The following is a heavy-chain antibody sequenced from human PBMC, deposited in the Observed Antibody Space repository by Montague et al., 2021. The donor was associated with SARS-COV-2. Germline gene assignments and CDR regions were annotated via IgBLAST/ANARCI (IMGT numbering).Heavy chain of an antibody. CDR1: GGSISTTNYY. Sequence: SETLSLTCTVSGGSISTTNYYWAWIRQPPGKGLEWVGSIYNSDNTYYNPSLESRLTMSVDTSKNQFSLKLRSVTAAGAAVYHCVRAWGYGDCAGLHLAPWGQGTLVTVSS. J-gene: IGHJ5*02. D-gene: IGHD4-17*01. CDR2: IYNSDNT. CDR3: VRAWGYGDCAGLHLAP. V-gene: IGHV4-39*07.